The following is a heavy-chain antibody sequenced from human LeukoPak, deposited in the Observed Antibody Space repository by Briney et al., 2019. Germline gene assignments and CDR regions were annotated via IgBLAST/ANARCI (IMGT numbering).Heavy chain of an antibody. CDR1: GYTFTGYY. CDR3: ARGNYDSSGYHH. Sequence: ASVKVSCKASGYTFTGYYMHWVRQAPGQGLEWMGWINPNSGGTNYAQKFQGRVTMTRNTSISTAYMELSSLRSEDTAVYYCARGNYDSSGYHHWGQGTLVTVSS. J-gene: IGHJ5*02. V-gene: IGHV1-2*02. D-gene: IGHD3-22*01. CDR2: INPNSGGT.